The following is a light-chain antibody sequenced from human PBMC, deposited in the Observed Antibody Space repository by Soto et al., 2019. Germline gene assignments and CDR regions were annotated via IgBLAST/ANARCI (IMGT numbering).Light chain of an antibody. J-gene: IGLJ1*01. V-gene: IGLV2-14*01. CDR2: EVS. CDR1: SSDVGGYNY. Sequence: QSALTQPASVSGSPGQSITISCTGTSSDVGGYNYVSWYQLHPGKAPKLMVYEVSNRPSGVSNRFSGSKSGNTASLTISGLQAEDEADYYCSSYTSNTAYVFGTGTKV. CDR3: SSYTSNTAYV.